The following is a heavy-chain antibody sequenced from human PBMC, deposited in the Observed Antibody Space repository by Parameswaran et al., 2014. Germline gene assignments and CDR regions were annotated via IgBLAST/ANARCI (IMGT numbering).Heavy chain of an antibody. J-gene: IGHJ2*01. CDR2: IYYSGST. V-gene: IGHV4-39*01. CDR3: ARHGRDGYKDWYFDL. D-gene: IGHD5-24*01. Sequence: VRQAPGKGLEWIGSIYYSGSTYYNPSLKSRVTISVDTSKNQFSLKLSSVTAADTAVYYCARHGRDGYKDWYFDLWAVAPWSPSPQ.